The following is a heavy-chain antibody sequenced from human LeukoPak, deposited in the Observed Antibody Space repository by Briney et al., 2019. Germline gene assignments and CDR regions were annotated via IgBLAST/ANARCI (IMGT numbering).Heavy chain of an antibody. CDR1: GGSVRSGSYY. CDR2: INHSGST. D-gene: IGHD7-27*01. J-gene: IGHJ4*02. V-gene: IGHV4-34*01. CDR3: ANAANWGSPY. Sequence: SETLSLTCTVSGGSVRSGSYYWSWIRQPPGKGLEWIGEINHSGSTNYNPSLKSRVTISVDTSKNQFSLKLSSVTAADTAVYYCANAANWGSPYWGQGTLVTVSS.